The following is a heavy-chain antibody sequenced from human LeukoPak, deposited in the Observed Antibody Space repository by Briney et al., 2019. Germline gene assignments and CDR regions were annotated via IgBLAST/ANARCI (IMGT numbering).Heavy chain of an antibody. V-gene: IGHV4-39*07. Sequence: SETLSLTCTVSGGSISSSSYYWGWIRQPPGKGLEWIGSIYYSGSTYYNPSLKSRVTISVDTFKNQFSLKLSSVTAADTAVYYCARVRGSSSTAWFDPWGQGTLVTVSS. CDR1: GGSISSSSYY. CDR3: ARVRGSSSTAWFDP. CDR2: IYYSGST. J-gene: IGHJ5*02. D-gene: IGHD6-6*01.